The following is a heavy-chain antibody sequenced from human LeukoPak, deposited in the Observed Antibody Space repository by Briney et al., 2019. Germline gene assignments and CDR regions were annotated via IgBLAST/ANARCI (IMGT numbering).Heavy chain of an antibody. J-gene: IGHJ6*04. Sequence: ASVKVSCKASGGTFISYAISWVRQAPGQGLEWMGGIIPIFGTANYAQKFQGRVTITADESTSTAYMELSSLRSEDTAVYYCARGLRGYGSYYYYYGMDVWGKGTTVTVSS. CDR3: ARGLRGYGSYYYYYGMDV. V-gene: IGHV1-69*13. CDR1: GGTFISYA. CDR2: IIPIFGTA. D-gene: IGHD5-12*01.